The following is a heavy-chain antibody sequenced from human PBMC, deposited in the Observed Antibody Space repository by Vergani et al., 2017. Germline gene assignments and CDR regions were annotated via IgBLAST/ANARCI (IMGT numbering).Heavy chain of an antibody. D-gene: IGHD2-2*01. J-gene: IGHJ4*01. Sequence: QVQLQESGPGLVKPSETLSLTCTVSGGSISSYYWSWIRQPPGKGLEWIGYIYYSGSTNYNPSLKSRVTIPVDTSKNQFSLKLSSVTVADTAVYYCARVWGYCSSTSCYQYYFDCWGQRTLVTVSS. CDR3: ARVWGYCSSTSCYQYYFDC. CDR2: IYYSGST. CDR1: GGSISSYY. V-gene: IGHV4-59*01.